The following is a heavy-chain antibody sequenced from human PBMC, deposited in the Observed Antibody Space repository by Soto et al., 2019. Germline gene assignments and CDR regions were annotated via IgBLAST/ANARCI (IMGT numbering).Heavy chain of an antibody. Sequence: QLQLQESGPGLVKPSETLSLTCTVSGGSISSSSYYWGWIRQPPGKGLEWIGSIFYSGSTYYNPSPKSRVTISVDTSTNQFSLKLSSVTAADTAVYYCARHLTYCSAGSCYSDFPYYGMDVWGQGTTVTVSS. J-gene: IGHJ6*02. CDR1: GGSISSSSYY. CDR2: IFYSGST. V-gene: IGHV4-39*01. D-gene: IGHD2-15*01. CDR3: ARHLTYCSAGSCYSDFPYYGMDV.